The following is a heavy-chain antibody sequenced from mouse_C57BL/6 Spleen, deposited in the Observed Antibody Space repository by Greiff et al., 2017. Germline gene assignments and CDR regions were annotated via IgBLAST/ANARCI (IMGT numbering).Heavy chain of an antibody. CDR1: GYSFTGYY. CDR3: ARREPYYFDY. CDR2: INPSTGGT. Sequence: VQLQQSGPELVKPGASVKISCKASGYSFTGYYMNWVKQSPEKSLEWIGEINPSTGGTTYNQKFKAKATLPVDKSSSTAYMQLKSLTSEDSAVYYCARREPYYFDYWGQGTTLTVSS. J-gene: IGHJ2*01. V-gene: IGHV1-42*01.